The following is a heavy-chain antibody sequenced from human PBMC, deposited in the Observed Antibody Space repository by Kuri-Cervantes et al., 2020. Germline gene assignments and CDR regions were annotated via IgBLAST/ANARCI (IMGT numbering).Heavy chain of an antibody. J-gene: IGHJ5*02. CDR2: ISAYNGNT. CDR3: ARVIGYCSGGSCYERGFDP. V-gene: IGHV1-18*01. D-gene: IGHD2-15*01. CDR1: GYTVTSYG. Sequence: ASVKVSCKASGYTVTSYGISWVRQAPGQGLEWMGWISAYNGNTNYAQKLQGRVTMTTDTSTSTAYMELSSLRSEDTAVYCCARVIGYCSGGSCYERGFDPWGQGTLVTVSS.